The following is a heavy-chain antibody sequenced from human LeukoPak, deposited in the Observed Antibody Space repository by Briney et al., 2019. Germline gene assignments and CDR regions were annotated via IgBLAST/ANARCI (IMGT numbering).Heavy chain of an antibody. V-gene: IGHV4-39*07. CDR3: ATVGNALGYSSGWFTAWAFDI. D-gene: IGHD6-19*01. CDR1: GGSISSSSYY. J-gene: IGHJ3*02. CDR2: ISYSGST. Sequence: NPSETLSLTCTVSGGSISSSSYYWDWIRQPPGKGLEWIGSISYSGSTYYNPSLKSRVTISVDTSKNHFSLKLSSVTAADTAVYYCATVGNALGYSSGWFTAWAFDIWGQGTMVTVSS.